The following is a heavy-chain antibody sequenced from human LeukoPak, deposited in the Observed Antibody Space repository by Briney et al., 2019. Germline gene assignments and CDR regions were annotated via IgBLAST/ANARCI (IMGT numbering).Heavy chain of an antibody. CDR3: AIVSGGYSSGYYLRYFDY. D-gene: IGHD3-22*01. Sequence: ASVKVSCKASGYTFTSYYMHWVRQAPGQGLEWMGIINPSGGSTSYAQKFQGRVTMTRDTSTSTVYMELSSLRSEDTAVYYCAIVSGGYSSGYYLRYFDYWGQGTLVTVSS. CDR2: INPSGGST. V-gene: IGHV1-46*01. J-gene: IGHJ4*02. CDR1: GYTFTSYY.